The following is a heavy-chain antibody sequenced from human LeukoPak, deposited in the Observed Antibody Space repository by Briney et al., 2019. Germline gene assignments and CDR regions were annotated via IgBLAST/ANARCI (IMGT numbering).Heavy chain of an antibody. CDR1: GFTFSAYS. CDR3: ARSPADGTRVITY. CDR2: ISCSTTPI. D-gene: IGHD2-2*01. J-gene: IGHJ4*02. Sequence: AGTLTLSCAASGFTFSAYSMNWVPQAPGKGLKWVSYISCSTTPITYADSVKGRFTISRDNTKNYLYLQMISLTDADTAVYFCARSPADGTRVITYWGRGTLVAVSS. V-gene: IGHV3-48*02.